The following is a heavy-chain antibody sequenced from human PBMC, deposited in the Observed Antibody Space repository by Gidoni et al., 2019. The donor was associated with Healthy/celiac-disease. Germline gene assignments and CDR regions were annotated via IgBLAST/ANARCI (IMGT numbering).Heavy chain of an antibody. CDR1: GFPFSDSS. J-gene: IGHJ4*02. CDR3: TRLRDYYDSAGPDY. V-gene: IGHV3-73*01. D-gene: IGHD3-22*01. Sequence: EVQLVESGGGLAQPGGSLKLSCSDSGFPFSDSSMHWVRPASGKVLGCIGRIRLKGHNYETAYAASVKGRFTISRDDSENMAYLHMDSLKTEDTAVYFCTRLRDYYDSAGPDYWGQGTLITVSS. CDR2: IRLKGHNYET.